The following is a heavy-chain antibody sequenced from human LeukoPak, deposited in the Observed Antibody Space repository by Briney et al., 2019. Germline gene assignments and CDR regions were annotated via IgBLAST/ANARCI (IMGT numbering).Heavy chain of an antibody. V-gene: IGHV6-1*01. CDR1: GDTFSSNSAA. CDR2: TYYRSKSYH. CDR3: ARGCILVPVVVLVDY. J-gene: IGHJ4*02. Sequence: SQTLSLTCALSGDTFSSNSAAWGWLRQSPSRGLEGLGRTYYRSKSYHDYTIAVKILITIDPATSKNKLSLHLTSVTPADTGIYYCARGCILVPVVVLVDYGGQGTLATVSA. D-gene: IGHD6-6*01.